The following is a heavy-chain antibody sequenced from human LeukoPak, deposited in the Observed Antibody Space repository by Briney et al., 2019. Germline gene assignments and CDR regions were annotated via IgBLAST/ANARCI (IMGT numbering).Heavy chain of an antibody. J-gene: IGHJ4*02. CDR3: GGKFPGAAYYFDS. CDR1: DFTFSSYY. CDR2: ISDSGRYI. Sequence: PGGSLRLSCAASDFTFSSYYMTWVRQAPGKGLEWVASISDSGRYIFSADSMRGRFTISRDNSEKTLYLQIYSLRVDDTATYFCGGKFPGAAYYFDSWGQGALVAVSS. D-gene: IGHD2-21*01. V-gene: IGHV3-21*04.